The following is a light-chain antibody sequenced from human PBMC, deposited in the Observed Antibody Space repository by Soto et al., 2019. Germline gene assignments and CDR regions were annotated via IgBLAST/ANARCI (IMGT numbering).Light chain of an antibody. J-gene: IGLJ2*01. V-gene: IGLV1-44*01. CDR3: AAWDDSLNGPV. CDR2: SNN. Sequence: QSVLTQPPSASGTPGQRVTISCSGSSSNIGINTVNWYQQLPGTAPKLLIYSNNQRPSGVPDRVSGSKSGPSASLAISGLKSEDEADYYCAAWDDSLNGPVFGGGTKLTVL. CDR1: SSNIGINT.